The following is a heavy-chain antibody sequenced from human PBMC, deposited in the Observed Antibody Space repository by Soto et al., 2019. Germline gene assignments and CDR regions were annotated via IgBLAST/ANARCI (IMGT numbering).Heavy chain of an antibody. CDR1: GFSLSTSGLG. J-gene: IGHJ5*02. CDR3: AHAAVYYYDSSGYYWGYNWFDP. Sequence: SVPALGNPTQTLTLTCTFSGFSLSTSGLGVGWIRQPPGKALEWLALIYWNDDKRYSPSLKSRLTITKDTSKNQVVLTMTNMDPVDTATYYCAHAAVYYYDSSGYYWGYNWFDPWGQGTLVTVSS. CDR2: IYWNDDK. V-gene: IGHV2-5*01. D-gene: IGHD3-22*01.